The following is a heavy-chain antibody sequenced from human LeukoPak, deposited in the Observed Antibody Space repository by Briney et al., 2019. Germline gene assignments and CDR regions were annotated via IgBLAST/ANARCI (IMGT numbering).Heavy chain of an antibody. Sequence: PSETLSLTCAVYGGSFSGYYWSWIGQPPGKGLEWIGEINHSGSTNYNPSLKSRVTISVDTSKNQFSLKLSSVTAADTAVYYCARGSPRITMIVRKGAFDIWGQGTMVTVSS. V-gene: IGHV4-34*01. CDR2: INHSGST. D-gene: IGHD3-22*01. CDR3: ARGSPRITMIVRKGAFDI. J-gene: IGHJ3*02. CDR1: GGSFSGYY.